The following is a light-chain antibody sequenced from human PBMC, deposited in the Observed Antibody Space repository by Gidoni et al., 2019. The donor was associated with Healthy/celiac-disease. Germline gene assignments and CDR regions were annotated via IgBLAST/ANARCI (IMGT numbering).Light chain of an antibody. CDR1: QSISSY. V-gene: IGKV1-39*01. J-gene: IGKJ2*01. Sequence: DIQLTQSPSPLSASVRDRVTITCRASQSISSYLNWYQQKPGKAPKLLIYAATSLQSGVPSRFSGSGSGTDFTLTISSLQPEEVATYYCQQSYSTPYXLXQGTKLEIK. CDR3: QQSYSTPYX. CDR2: AAT.